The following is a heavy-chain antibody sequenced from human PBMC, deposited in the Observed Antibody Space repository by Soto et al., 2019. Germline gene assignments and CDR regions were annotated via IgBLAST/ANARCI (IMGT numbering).Heavy chain of an antibody. CDR1: GFTFSSYG. J-gene: IGHJ6*02. CDR2: ISYDGITT. CDR3: AKGLDIVLVPGAIGTYYYYGVDV. D-gene: IGHD2-2*03. V-gene: IGHV3-30*18. Sequence: QVQLVESGGGVVQPGRSLRLSCAASGFTFSSYGMNWVRQAPGKGLEWVALISYDGITTYYVDSVKGRFTISRDNSKNTQYLQMKGLRAEDTAVYYCAKGLDIVLVPGAIGTYYYYGVDVWGQGTAVPVSS.